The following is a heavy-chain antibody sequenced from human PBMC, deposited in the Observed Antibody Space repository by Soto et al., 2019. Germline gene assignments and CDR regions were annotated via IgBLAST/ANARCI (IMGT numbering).Heavy chain of an antibody. CDR2: ISGSGGST. V-gene: IGHV3-23*01. J-gene: IGHJ4*02. Sequence: GGSLSLSCAASGFHFSSYAMSWVRQAPGKGLEWVSAISGSGGSTYYADSVKGRFTISRDNSKNTLYLQMNSLRAEDTAVYYCAKDRFHDYGGNLAYWGQGTLVTVS. D-gene: IGHD4-17*01. CDR1: GFHFSSYA. CDR3: AKDRFHDYGGNLAY.